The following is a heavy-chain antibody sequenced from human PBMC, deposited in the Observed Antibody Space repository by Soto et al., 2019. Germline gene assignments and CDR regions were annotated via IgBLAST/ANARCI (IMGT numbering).Heavy chain of an antibody. V-gene: IGHV1-8*01. Sequence: QVQLVQSGAEVKKPGASVKVSCKASGYTFTSYDINWVRQATGQGLEWMGWVNPNSGNTGYAQKFQGRVTMTRNTSXSXAYMELSSLRSEDTAVYYCARERASFYGMDFWGHATTVTVSS. CDR2: VNPNSGNT. J-gene: IGHJ6*02. CDR1: GYTFTSYD. CDR3: ARERASFYGMDF.